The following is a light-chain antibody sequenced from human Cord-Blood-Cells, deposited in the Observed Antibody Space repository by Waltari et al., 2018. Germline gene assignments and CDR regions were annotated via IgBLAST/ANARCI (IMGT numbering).Light chain of an antibody. CDR3: SSYTSSSTLV. Sequence: QSALTQPASVSGSPGQSITIPCTGTSSDVVGYNNVSWYQQHPAKAPKLMIYDVSNRPSGVSNRFSGSKSGNTASLTISGLQAEDEADYYCSSYTSSSTLVFGTGTKVTVL. V-gene: IGLV2-14*03. CDR2: DVS. J-gene: IGLJ1*01. CDR1: SSDVVGYNN.